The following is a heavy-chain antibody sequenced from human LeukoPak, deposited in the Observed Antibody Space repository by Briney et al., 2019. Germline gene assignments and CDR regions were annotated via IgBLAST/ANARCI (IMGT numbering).Heavy chain of an antibody. J-gene: IGHJ4*02. CDR1: GYTFSSFA. Sequence: GGSLRLSCAASGYTFSSFAMSWVRQAPGKGLEWVSAISGNGGSTYYADSVKGRVTISRDNSKNTLYLQMNSLRAEDTAVYYCAKDLFGVTSHDYWGQGTLVTVSS. V-gene: IGHV3-23*01. D-gene: IGHD4-17*01. CDR2: ISGNGGST. CDR3: AKDLFGVTSHDY.